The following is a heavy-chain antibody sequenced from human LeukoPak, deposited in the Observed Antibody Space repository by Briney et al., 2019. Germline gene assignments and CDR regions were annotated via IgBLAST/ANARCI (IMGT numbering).Heavy chain of an antibody. CDR2: IYTSGST. J-gene: IGHJ4*02. CDR3: ASMNDYYDSSDY. V-gene: IGHV4-59*10. Sequence: PSETLSLTCAVYGGSFSGYYWSWIRQPAGKGLEWIGRIYTSGSTNYNPSLKSRVTMSVDTSKNQFSLKLSSVTAADTAVYYCASMNDYYDSSDYWGQGTLVTVSS. D-gene: IGHD3-22*01. CDR1: GGSFSGYY.